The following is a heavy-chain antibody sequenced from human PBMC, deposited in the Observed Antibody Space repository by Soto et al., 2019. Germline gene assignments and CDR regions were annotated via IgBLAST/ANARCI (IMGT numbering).Heavy chain of an antibody. D-gene: IGHD3-3*01. V-gene: IGHV4-31*03. Sequence: PSETLSLTCTVSGGSNSGGGYYWRWIRQHPGRGLEWIGYIYYSGSTYYNPSLKSRVTISLDASKNQLSLRLSSVTAADTAVYYCARALAGFFWSGRGDNWFDPWGQGTLVTVSS. CDR2: IYYSGST. CDR3: ARALAGFFWSGRGDNWFDP. J-gene: IGHJ5*02. CDR1: GGSNSGGGYY.